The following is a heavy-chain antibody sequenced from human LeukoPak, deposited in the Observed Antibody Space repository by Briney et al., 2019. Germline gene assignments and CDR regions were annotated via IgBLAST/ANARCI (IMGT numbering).Heavy chain of an antibody. J-gene: IGHJ3*02. V-gene: IGHV3-48*03. Sequence: GGSLRLSCAASGFTFSSYEMNWVRQAPGKGLEWVSYISSSGSTIYYADSVKGRFTISRDSAKNSLYLQMNSLRAEDTAVYYCASLREWAFDIWGQGTMVTVSS. CDR3: ASLREWAFDI. CDR1: GFTFSSYE. CDR2: ISSSGSTI. D-gene: IGHD3-16*01.